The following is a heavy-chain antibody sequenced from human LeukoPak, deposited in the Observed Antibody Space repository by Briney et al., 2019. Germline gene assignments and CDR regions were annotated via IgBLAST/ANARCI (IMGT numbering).Heavy chain of an antibody. V-gene: IGHV4-61*02. CDR1: GGSISSGSYY. CDR2: IYTSGST. CDR3: ARVIEDPYYFDY. Sequence: SETLSLTCTVSGGSISSGSYYWSWIRQPAGKGLEWIGRIYTSGSTNYNPSLKSRVTISVDTSKNQFSLKLSSVTAADTAVYYCARVIEDPYYFDYWGQGTLVTVSS. J-gene: IGHJ4*02.